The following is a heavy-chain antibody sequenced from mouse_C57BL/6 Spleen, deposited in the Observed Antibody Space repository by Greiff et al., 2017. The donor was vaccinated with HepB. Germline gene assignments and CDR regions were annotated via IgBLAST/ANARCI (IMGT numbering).Heavy chain of an antibody. Sequence: QVQLQQPGAELVRPGSSVKLSCKASGYTFTSYWMDWVKQRPGQGLEWIGNIYPSDSETHYNQKFKDKATLTVDKSSSTAYMQLSSLTSEDSAVYYCAREGAYGNSPCAYWGQGTLVTVSA. J-gene: IGHJ3*01. D-gene: IGHD2-1*01. CDR2: IYPSDSET. V-gene: IGHV1-61*01. CDR3: AREGAYGNSPCAY. CDR1: GYTFTSYW.